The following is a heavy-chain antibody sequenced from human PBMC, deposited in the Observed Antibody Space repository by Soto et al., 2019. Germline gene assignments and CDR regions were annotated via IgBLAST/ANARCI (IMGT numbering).Heavy chain of an antibody. Sequence: QVQLVESGGGVVQPGRSLRLSCAASGFTFSSYGMHWVRQAPGKGLEWVAVISYDGSNKYYADSVKGRFTISRDNSKNTLYLQMNSLRAEDTAVYYCAKAPTLYYDERDYWGQGTLVTVSS. CDR2: ISYDGSNK. CDR3: AKAPTLYYDERDY. J-gene: IGHJ4*02. CDR1: GFTFSSYG. V-gene: IGHV3-30*18. D-gene: IGHD3-3*01.